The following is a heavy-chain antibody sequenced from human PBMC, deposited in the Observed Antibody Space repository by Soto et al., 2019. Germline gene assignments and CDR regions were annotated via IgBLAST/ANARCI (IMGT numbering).Heavy chain of an antibody. V-gene: IGHV3-21*01. J-gene: IGHJ3*02. Sequence: GGSLRLSCAASGFTFSRYYMNWVRQAPGKGLEWVSSISTTGTYTHYADSLKGRFTISRDNAKKLLYLQMDSLRAEDTAVYYCARDDGLSSTNVKAFDIWGQGTKVTVS. CDR1: GFTFSRYY. D-gene: IGHD2-2*01. CDR2: ISTTGTYT. CDR3: ARDDGLSSTNVKAFDI.